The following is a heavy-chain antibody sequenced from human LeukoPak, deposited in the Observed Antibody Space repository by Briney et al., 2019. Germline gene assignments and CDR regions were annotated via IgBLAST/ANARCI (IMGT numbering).Heavy chain of an antibody. CDR1: GGSFSGYY. V-gene: IGHV4-34*01. J-gene: IGHJ6*02. D-gene: IGHD2-2*01. Sequence: PSETLSLTCAVYGGSFSGYYWSWIRQPPGKGLEWIGEINHSGSTNYNPSLKSRVTISVDTSKNQFSLKLSSVTAADTAVYYCARGPYCSSTSCYWGLRHIKYYYYGMDVWGQGTTVTVSS. CDR2: INHSGST. CDR3: ARGPYCSSTSCYWGLRHIKYYYYGMDV.